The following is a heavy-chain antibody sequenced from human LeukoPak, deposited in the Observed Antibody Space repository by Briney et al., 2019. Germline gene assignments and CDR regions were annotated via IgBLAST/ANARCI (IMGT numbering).Heavy chain of an antibody. CDR1: GLTVSSNH. V-gene: IGHV3-66*01. J-gene: IGHJ5*02. CDR3: ARETAANQGFDP. CDR2: IYSGGIT. Sequence: GGSLRLSCTASGLTVSSNHMSWVRQAPGKGLEWVSVIYSGGITYYADSVKGRFTISRDNSKNTLYLQMNSLRAEDTGVYYCARETAANQGFDPWGQGTLVTVSS. D-gene: IGHD5-18*01.